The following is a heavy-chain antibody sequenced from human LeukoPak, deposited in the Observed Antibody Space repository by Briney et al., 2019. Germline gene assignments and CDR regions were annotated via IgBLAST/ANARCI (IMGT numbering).Heavy chain of an antibody. CDR1: GFTVSSNY. V-gene: IGHV3-23*01. D-gene: IGHD4-17*01. CDR2: ISGSGGST. CDR3: AKGYTVTYYFDY. J-gene: IGHJ4*02. Sequence: GGSLRLSCAASGFTVSSNYMNWVRQAPGKGLEWVSAISGSGGSTYYADSVKGRFTISRDNSKNTLYLQMNSLRAEDTAVYYCAKGYTVTYYFDYWGQGTLVTVPS.